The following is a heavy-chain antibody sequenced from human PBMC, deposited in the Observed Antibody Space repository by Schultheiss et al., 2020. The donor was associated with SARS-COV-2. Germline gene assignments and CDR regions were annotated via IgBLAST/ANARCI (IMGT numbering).Heavy chain of an antibody. CDR1: GFTLSVHY. CDR3: ARDTIVVVVAALAGYGMDV. CDR2: IWYDGSNK. V-gene: IGHV3-33*08. Sequence: GGSLRLSCAASGFTLSVHYIDWLRQAPGKGLEWVAVIWYDGSNKYYADSVKGRFTISRDNSKNTLYLQMNSLRAEDTAVYYCARDTIVVVVAALAGYGMDVWGQGTTVTVSS. J-gene: IGHJ6*02. D-gene: IGHD2-15*01.